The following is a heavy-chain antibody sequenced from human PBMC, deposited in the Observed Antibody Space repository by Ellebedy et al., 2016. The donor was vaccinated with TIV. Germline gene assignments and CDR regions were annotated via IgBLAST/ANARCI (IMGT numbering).Heavy chain of an antibody. CDR1: GFTFSGYG. Sequence: GGSLRLSCAASGFTFSGYGMHWVRQAPGKGLEWVAIIWYHGNEKYYADSVKSRFTISRDNSKDTLYLQMNNLRAEDTAVYYCARVGEGDAAVAGNHFDYWGQGTQVTVSS. CDR2: IWYHGNEK. CDR3: ARVGEGDAAVAGNHFDY. D-gene: IGHD6-19*01. V-gene: IGHV3-33*01. J-gene: IGHJ4*02.